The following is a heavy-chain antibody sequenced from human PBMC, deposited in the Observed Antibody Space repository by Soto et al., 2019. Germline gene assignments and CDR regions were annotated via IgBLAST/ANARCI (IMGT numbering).Heavy chain of an antibody. CDR2: NNAGNGNT. Sequence: QVPLVQSGAEVKKPGASVKVSCKASGYTFTSYAMHWVRQAPGQRLEWMGWNNAGNGNTKYSQKFQGRVTITRDTSASTAYMELSSLRSEDTAVYYCARGPPTIAARGYYYYGMDVWGQGTTVTVSS. CDR3: ARGPPTIAARGYYYYGMDV. J-gene: IGHJ6*02. D-gene: IGHD6-6*01. CDR1: GYTFTSYA. V-gene: IGHV1-3*01.